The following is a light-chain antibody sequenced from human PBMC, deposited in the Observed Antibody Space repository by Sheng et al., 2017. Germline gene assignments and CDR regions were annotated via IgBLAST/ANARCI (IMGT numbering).Light chain of an antibody. Sequence: EIVLAQSPGTLSLSPGERATLSCRASQTVSFSYLAWYQQRPGQAPRLLIYAASSRATGIPDRFSGSGSGTDFTLTIARLEPEDFAVYYCQQYGSSPPYTFGQGTKVEIK. CDR1: QTVSFSY. CDR3: QQYGSSPPYT. CDR2: AAS. V-gene: IGKV3-20*01. J-gene: IGKJ2*01.